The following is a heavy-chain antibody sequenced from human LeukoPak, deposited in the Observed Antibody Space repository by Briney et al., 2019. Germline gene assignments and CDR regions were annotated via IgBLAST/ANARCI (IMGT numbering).Heavy chain of an antibody. D-gene: IGHD3-22*01. CDR3: AKQTEDYSDSSYGYYFDY. CDR1: GFTFDDYA. Sequence: GRSLRLSCAASGFTFDDYAMHWVRQVPGKGLEWVSGISWNIVSIGYADSVKGRFTISRDNAKNSLYLQMNSLRAEDTALYYCAKQTEDYSDSSYGYYFDYWGQGTLVTVSS. J-gene: IGHJ4*02. CDR2: ISWNIVSI. V-gene: IGHV3-9*01.